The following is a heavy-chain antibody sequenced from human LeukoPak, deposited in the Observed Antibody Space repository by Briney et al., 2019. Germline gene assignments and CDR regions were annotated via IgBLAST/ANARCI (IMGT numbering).Heavy chain of an antibody. Sequence: PSETLSLTCTVSGGSLSSSSHFWGWIRQPPGKGLEWIGTISYSASALYNPSLKSRVTISVDTSKNQFSLKLSSVTAADTAVYYCARSYCSGGSCYSDYYGMDVWGQGTTVTVSS. CDR1: GGSLSSSSHF. J-gene: IGHJ6*02. D-gene: IGHD2-15*01. CDR2: ISYSASA. V-gene: IGHV4-39*07. CDR3: ARSYCSGGSCYSDYYGMDV.